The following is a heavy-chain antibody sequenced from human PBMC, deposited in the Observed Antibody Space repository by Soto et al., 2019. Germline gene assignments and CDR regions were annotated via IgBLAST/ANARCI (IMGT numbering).Heavy chain of an antibody. Sequence: GGSLRLSCAASGFTFSSYAMSWVRQAPGKGLEWVSDISGSGGITYYADSVKGRFTISRDNSKNTLYLQMNSLRAEDTAVYYCAKERKVLYYFDYWGQGTLVTVSS. V-gene: IGHV3-23*01. D-gene: IGHD2-15*01. J-gene: IGHJ4*02. CDR1: GFTFSSYA. CDR3: AKERKVLYYFDY. CDR2: ISGSGGIT.